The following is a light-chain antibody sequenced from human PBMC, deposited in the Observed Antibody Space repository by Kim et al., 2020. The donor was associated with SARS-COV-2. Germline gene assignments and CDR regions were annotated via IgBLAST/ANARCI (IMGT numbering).Light chain of an antibody. CDR2: QHT. Sequence: GSPGQTASITCSGSKLGYKYAYCYQKKPGQSPILFIYQHTKRPSGISQRFSGSSFGNTATLTISRAQTMDEADYYCQAWDSSTAVFGGGTQLTVL. CDR3: QAWDSSTAV. CDR1: KLGYKY. J-gene: IGLJ3*02. V-gene: IGLV3-1*01.